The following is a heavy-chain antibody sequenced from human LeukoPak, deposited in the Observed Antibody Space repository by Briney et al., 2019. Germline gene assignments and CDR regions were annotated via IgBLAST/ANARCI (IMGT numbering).Heavy chain of an antibody. CDR1: GGTFSSYA. V-gene: IGHV1-69*13. CDR2: IIPIFGTA. J-gene: IGHJ3*02. Sequence: SVKVSCKASGGTFSSYAISWVRQAPGQGLEWMGGIIPIFGTANYAQKFQGRVTITADESTSTAYMELSSLRAEDTAVYYCAKDVSPTRQDYYDSWRYAFDIWGQGTMVTVSS. D-gene: IGHD3-22*01. CDR3: AKDVSPTRQDYYDSWRYAFDI.